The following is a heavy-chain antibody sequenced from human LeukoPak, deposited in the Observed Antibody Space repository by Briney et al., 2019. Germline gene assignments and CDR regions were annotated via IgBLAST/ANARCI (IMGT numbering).Heavy chain of an antibody. CDR1: GFTFSSYE. J-gene: IGHJ6*03. D-gene: IGHD3-3*01. CDR2: ISSSGSTI. CDR3: ASPLRVLVWPGGYMDV. V-gene: IGHV3-48*03. Sequence: GGSLRLSCAASGFTFSSYEKNWVRQAPGKGLEWVSYISSSGSTIYYADSVKGRFTISRDNAKNSLYLQMNSLRAEDTAVYYCASPLRVLVWPGGYMDVWGKGTTVTVSS.